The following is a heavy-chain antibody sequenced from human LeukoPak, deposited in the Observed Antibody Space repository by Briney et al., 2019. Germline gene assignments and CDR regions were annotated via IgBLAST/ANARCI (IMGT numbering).Heavy chain of an antibody. CDR3: AKGFLLPNWFDP. CDR2: INSDGSST. V-gene: IGHV3-74*01. CDR1: GFTFSSYW. J-gene: IGHJ5*02. D-gene: IGHD2-15*01. Sequence: GGSLRLSCAASGFTFSSYWMHWVRQAPGKGLVWVSRINSDGSSTSYADSVKGRFTISRDNAKNTLYLQMNSLRAEDTAVYYCAKGFLLPNWFDPWGQATLVTVSS.